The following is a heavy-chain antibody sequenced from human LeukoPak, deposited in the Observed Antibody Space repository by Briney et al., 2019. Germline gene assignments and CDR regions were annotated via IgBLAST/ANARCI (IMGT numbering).Heavy chain of an antibody. V-gene: IGHV3-23*01. CDR2: ISGSGGST. CDR3: AKAGIPGYYYGSGNTGDY. Sequence: GGSLRLSCAASGFTFSSYGMSWVRQAPGKGLEWVSAISGSGGSTYYADSVKGRFTISRDNSKNTLYLQMNSLRAEDTAVYYCAKAGIPGYYYGSGNTGDYWGQGTLVTVSS. J-gene: IGHJ4*02. CDR1: GFTFSSYG. D-gene: IGHD3-10*01.